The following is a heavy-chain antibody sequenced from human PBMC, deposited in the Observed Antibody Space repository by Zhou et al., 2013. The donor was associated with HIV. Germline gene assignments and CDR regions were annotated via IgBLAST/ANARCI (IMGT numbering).Heavy chain of an antibody. D-gene: IGHD6-19*01. CDR2: TYYSGST. V-gene: IGHV4-59*11. CDR1: GGSISSHY. CDR3: ARDLGQWLLGARFDP. Sequence: QVQLQESGPGLVKPSETLSLTCTVSGGSISSHYWSWIRQPPGKGLEWIGYTYYSGSTNYNPSLKSRVTISVDTSKSYFSLKLSSVTAADTAVYYCARDLGQWLLGARFDPWGQGNLVIVSS. J-gene: IGHJ5*02.